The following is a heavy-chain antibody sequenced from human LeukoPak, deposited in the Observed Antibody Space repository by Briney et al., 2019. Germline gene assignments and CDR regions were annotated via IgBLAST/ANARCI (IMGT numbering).Heavy chain of an antibody. V-gene: IGHV6-1*01. CDR1: GDSVSSNAVG. J-gene: IGHJ4*02. CDR3: ARGLTTLDY. CDR2: TYYRSKWYN. Sequence: SQTLSLTCAISGDSVSSNAVGWHWIRQSPSRGLEWLGRTYYRSKWYNDYAVSVKSRVTINPDTSKNQFSLQLRSVTPEDTALYYCARGLTTLDYWGQGTLVTVSS. D-gene: IGHD4-11*01.